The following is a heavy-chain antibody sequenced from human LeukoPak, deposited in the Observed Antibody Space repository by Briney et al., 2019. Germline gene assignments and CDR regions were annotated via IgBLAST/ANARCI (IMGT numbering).Heavy chain of an antibody. CDR1: GYTFTSYG. CDR3: ARVGIVYYFSYYMDV. J-gene: IGHJ6*03. CDR2: ISAYNGNT. V-gene: IGHV1-18*01. D-gene: IGHD1-26*01. Sequence: ASVKVSCKASGYTFTSYGITWVRQAPGQGLEWMGWISAYNGNTNYAQKFQGRVTMTTDTSRSTVYMELSSLRSEDTAVYYCARVGIVYYFSYYMDVWGKGTTVTVSS.